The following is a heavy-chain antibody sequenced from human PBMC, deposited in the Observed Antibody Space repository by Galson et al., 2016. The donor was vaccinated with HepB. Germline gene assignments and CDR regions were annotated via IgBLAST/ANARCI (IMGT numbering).Heavy chain of an antibody. CDR3: AKDRLSGHGDYSWGIFDI. J-gene: IGHJ3*02. V-gene: IGHV3-23*01. Sequence: SLRLCRAVSGLSLNPYALGWGRQAPGQGLEWVSGISASGGSKTYADSVRGRFIISRDNSNNKLFLQMNSLTTEDTAIYFCAKDRLSGHGDYSWGIFDIWGRGTEVTVSS. CDR1: GLSLNPYA. CDR2: ISASGGSK. D-gene: IGHD4-17*01.